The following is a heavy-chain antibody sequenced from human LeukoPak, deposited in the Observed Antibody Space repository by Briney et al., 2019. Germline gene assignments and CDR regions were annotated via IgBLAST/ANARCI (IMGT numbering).Heavy chain of an antibody. CDR1: GGTFSSYA. Sequence: SVKVSCKASGGTFSSYAISWVRQAPGQGLEWMGRIIPILGIANYAQKFQGRVTITADKSTSTAYMELSSLRSEDTAVYYCXXXXCGYSYGPAYNWFDPWGQGTLVTVSS. CDR3: XXXXCGYSYGPAYNWFDP. D-gene: IGHD5-18*01. J-gene: IGHJ5*02. V-gene: IGHV1-69*04. CDR2: IIPILGIA.